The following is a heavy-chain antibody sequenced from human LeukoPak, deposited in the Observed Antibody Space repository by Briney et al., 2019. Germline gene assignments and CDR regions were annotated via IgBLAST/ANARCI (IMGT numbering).Heavy chain of an antibody. CDR2: ISYDGSNK. J-gene: IGHJ6*02. Sequence: GGSLRLSCAASGFTFSSYGMPWVRQAPGKGLEWVAVISYDGSNKYYADSVKGRFTISRDNSDNTVYLQMNSLRAEDTAIYYCAKAPAPYYYYYGMDVWGQGTAVTVSS. CDR3: AKAPAPYYYYYGMDV. CDR1: GFTFSSYG. V-gene: IGHV3-30*18.